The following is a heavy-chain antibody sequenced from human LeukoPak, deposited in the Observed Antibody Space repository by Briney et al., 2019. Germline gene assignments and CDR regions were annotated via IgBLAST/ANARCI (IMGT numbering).Heavy chain of an antibody. J-gene: IGHJ3*02. Sequence: SEILSLTCTVSGGSISSSSYYWGWIRQPPGKGLEWIGSIYYSGSTYHNPSLKSRVTISVDTSKNQFSLKLSSVTAADTAVYYCARDVRHAFDIWGQGTMVTVSS. V-gene: IGHV4-39*02. D-gene: IGHD3-10*02. CDR2: IYYSGST. CDR1: GGSISSSSYY. CDR3: ARDVRHAFDI.